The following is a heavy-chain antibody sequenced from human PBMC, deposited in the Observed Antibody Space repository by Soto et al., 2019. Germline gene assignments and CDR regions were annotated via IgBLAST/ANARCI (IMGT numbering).Heavy chain of an antibody. J-gene: IGHJ4*02. Sequence: SDTLSLTCTVSGVSISNYYWTLLRPPPGKGLEWIGYIYYSGSTNYNPSLKSRVTISVDTSKNQFSLKLSSVTAADTAVYYCVRHAQWIIRAYWGQGSLVTVSS. CDR1: GVSISNYY. CDR3: VRHAQWIIRAY. V-gene: IGHV4-59*08. D-gene: IGHD5-12*01. CDR2: IYYSGST.